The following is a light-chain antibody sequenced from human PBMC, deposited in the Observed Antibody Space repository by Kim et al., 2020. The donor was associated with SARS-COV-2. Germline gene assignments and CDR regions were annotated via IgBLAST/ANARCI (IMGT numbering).Light chain of an antibody. J-gene: IGLJ3*02. CDR3: STHTNTGPWV. CDR1: GSDVSSLTA. CDR2: MFT. V-gene: IGLV2-18*02. Sequence: GQTVTISCTGTGSDVSSLTAFYCYHRPPGTGLLRIIYMFTTRPSGVPHLVSGSKSGSTASLTISGVQAENVSDYYCSTHTNTGPWVLGEGTQLTVL.